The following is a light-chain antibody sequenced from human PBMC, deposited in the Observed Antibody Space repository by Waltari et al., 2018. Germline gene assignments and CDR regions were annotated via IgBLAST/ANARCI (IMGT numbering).Light chain of an antibody. CDR3: LSYDSSLFVV. CDR2: GNN. J-gene: IGLJ2*01. V-gene: IGLV1-40*01. Sequence: YQQPPEPALILSYVGNNQRPAGLHGRSSGSKSGTSASLAIAGVQAEDEADYYCLSYDSSLFVVFGGGTKLTVL.